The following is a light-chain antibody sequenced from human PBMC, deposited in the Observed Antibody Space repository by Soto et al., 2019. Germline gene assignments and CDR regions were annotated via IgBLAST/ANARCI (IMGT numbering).Light chain of an antibody. CDR3: QQYDHWWT. J-gene: IGKJ1*01. CDR2: GAS. CDR1: QSVSSTY. Sequence: EIVMTQSPATLSLSPGEGATLSCRASQSVSSTYLAWYQQKPGQAPRLLMYGASSRATGVPDRFSGSGSGTDFTLTITRLEPEDFAVYYCQQYDHWWTFGQGTKVDIK. V-gene: IGKV3-20*01.